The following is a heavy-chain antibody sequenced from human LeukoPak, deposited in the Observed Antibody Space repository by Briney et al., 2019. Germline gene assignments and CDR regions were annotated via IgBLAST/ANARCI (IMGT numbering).Heavy chain of an antibody. CDR2: MNPNSGNT. CDR3: ARKFLGSRGYYFDY. Sequence: GASVKVSCKASGYTFSSYDINWVRQATGQGLEWMGWMNPNSGNTGYAQKFQGRVNMTRNTSIGTAYMELSSLRSEDTAVYYCARKFLGSRGYYFDYWGQGTLVTVSS. J-gene: IGHJ4*02. CDR1: GYTFSSYD. D-gene: IGHD3-10*01. V-gene: IGHV1-8*01.